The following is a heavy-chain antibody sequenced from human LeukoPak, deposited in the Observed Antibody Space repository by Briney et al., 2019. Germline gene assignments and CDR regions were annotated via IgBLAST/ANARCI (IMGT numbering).Heavy chain of an antibody. Sequence: GGSLRLSCAASGFTFSSYWMSWVRQAPGKGLEWVSAISGSGGSTYYADSVKGRFTISRDNSKNTLYLQMNSLRAEDTAVYYCARSPFVVVPAAIGSPDYYYYYYMDVWGKGTTVTVSS. J-gene: IGHJ6*03. V-gene: IGHV3-23*01. D-gene: IGHD2-2*02. CDR1: GFTFSSYW. CDR2: ISGSGGST. CDR3: ARSPFVVVPAAIGSPDYYYYYYMDV.